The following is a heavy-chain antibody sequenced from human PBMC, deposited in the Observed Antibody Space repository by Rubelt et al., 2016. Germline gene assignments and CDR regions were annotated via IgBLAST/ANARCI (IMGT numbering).Heavy chain of an antibody. Sequence: QVQLVQSGAEVKKPGASVKVSCKVSGYTLTELSMHWLRQAPGKGLEWMGGFDPEDGETIYAQKVQGRVTMTEDTSTDTAYRELSRLGAEDTAVYYCRGIWGSYIDYWGQGTLVTVSS. CDR2: FDPEDGET. V-gene: IGHV1-24*01. J-gene: IGHJ4*02. D-gene: IGHD3-16*01. CDR3: RGIWGSYIDY. CDR1: GYTLTELS.